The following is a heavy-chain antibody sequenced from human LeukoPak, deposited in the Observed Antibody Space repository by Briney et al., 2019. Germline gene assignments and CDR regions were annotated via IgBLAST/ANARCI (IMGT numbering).Heavy chain of an antibody. V-gene: IGHV4-39*01. CDR3: ARQPVVAAFDY. CDR1: GGSISSSSYY. CDR2: IYYSGST. Sequence: SETLSLTCTVSGGSISSSSYYWGWIRQPPGKGLEWIGSIYYSGSTYYNPSLKSRLTISVDTSKNQFSLKLSSVAAADTAVYYCARQPVVAAFDYWGQGTLVTVSS. D-gene: IGHD2-15*01. J-gene: IGHJ4*02.